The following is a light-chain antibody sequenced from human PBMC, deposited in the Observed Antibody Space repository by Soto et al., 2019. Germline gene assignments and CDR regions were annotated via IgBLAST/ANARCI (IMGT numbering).Light chain of an antibody. CDR2: AAS. Sequence: DVLVTQSPASLSASVGDRVNISCRTSRGIYNYLAWYQQKSGQIPKLLINAASSLQSGVPSRFSGSGSGTDFTRSISSLQPEDVATYYCQKYDSAPRTFGQGTKVEIK. J-gene: IGKJ1*01. CDR1: RGIYNY. CDR3: QKYDSAPRT. V-gene: IGKV1-27*01.